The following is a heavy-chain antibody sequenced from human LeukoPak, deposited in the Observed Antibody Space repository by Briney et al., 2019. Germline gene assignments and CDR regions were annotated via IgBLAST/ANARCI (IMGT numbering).Heavy chain of an antibody. CDR1: GFTFSDYA. CDR2: ISSNGGSI. CDR3: ARETLEWLVKGAFDY. D-gene: IGHD6-19*01. V-gene: IGHV3-64*01. Sequence: PGGSLRLSCAASGFTFSDYAMHWVRQAPGKELEYVSAISSNGGSIHYANSVKGRFTITRDNSKNTLYLQMNSLRAEDAAVYYCARETLEWLVKGAFDYWGQGTLVTVSS. J-gene: IGHJ4*02.